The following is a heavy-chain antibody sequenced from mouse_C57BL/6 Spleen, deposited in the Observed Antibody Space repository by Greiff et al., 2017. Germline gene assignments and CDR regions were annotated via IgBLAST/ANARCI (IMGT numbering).Heavy chain of an antibody. CDR3: ARHEVTAPNPTVRGDYFDY. J-gene: IGHJ2*01. CDR1: GYTFTEYT. Sequence: VQLQQSGAELVKPGASVKLSCKASGYTFTEYTIHWVKQRSGQGLEWIGWFYPGSGSIKYNEKFKDKATLTADKSSSTVYMELSRVTSEDSAVYCCARHEVTAPNPTVRGDYFDYWGQGTTRTVSS. D-gene: IGHD1-1*01. V-gene: IGHV1-62-2*01. CDR2: FYPGSGSI.